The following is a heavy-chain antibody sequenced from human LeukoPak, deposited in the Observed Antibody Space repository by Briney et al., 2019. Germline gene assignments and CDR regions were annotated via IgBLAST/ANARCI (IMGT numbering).Heavy chain of an antibody. CDR1: GFTFSSYG. CDR2: IRYDGSNK. J-gene: IGHJ4*02. V-gene: IGHV3-30*02. Sequence: PGGSLRLSXAASGFTFSSYGMHWVRQAPGKGVEWVAFIRYDGSNKYYADSVKGRFTISRDNSKNTLYLQMNSLRAEDTAVYYCVKDPIAVAGYYFDYWGQGTLVAVSS. CDR3: VKDPIAVAGYYFDY. D-gene: IGHD6-19*01.